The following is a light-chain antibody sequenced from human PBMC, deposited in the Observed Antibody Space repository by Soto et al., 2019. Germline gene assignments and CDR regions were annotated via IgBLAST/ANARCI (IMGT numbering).Light chain of an antibody. J-gene: IGKJ2*01. Sequence: DIQMTQSPSSLSASVGDRVTITCRASQSISSYLNWYQQRPGKAPKLLIYAASSLQSGVPSRFRGSGAGTDFTFTISSLQPEAFATYYCQQSYSTPDAFGQGTKLEIK. CDR1: QSISSY. CDR2: AAS. V-gene: IGKV1-39*01. CDR3: QQSYSTPDA.